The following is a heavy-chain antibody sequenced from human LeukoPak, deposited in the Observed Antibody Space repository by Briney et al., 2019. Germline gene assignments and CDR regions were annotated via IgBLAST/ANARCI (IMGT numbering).Heavy chain of an antibody. D-gene: IGHD3-22*01. CDR3: ASQRGGYYYDSSGSYPDAFDI. CDR2: IYTSGST. Sequence: SETLFLTCAVYGGSFSSYYWSWIRQPAGKGLEWIGRIYTSGSTNYNPSLKSRVTMSVDTSKNQFSLKLSSVTAADTAVYYCASQRGGYYYDSSGSYPDAFDIWGQGTMVTVSS. CDR1: GGSFSSYY. V-gene: IGHV4-59*10. J-gene: IGHJ3*02.